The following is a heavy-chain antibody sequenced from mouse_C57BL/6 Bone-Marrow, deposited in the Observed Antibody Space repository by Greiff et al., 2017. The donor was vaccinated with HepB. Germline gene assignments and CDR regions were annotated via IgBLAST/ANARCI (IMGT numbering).Heavy chain of an antibody. D-gene: IGHD2-3*01. V-gene: IGHV1-72*01. Sequence: VQLQQPGAELVKPGASVKLSCKASGYTFTSYWMHWVKQRPGRGLEWIGRIDPNSGGTKYNEKFKSKATLTVDKPSSTAYMPRSSLTSEDSAVYYCARYDGYFPFAYWGQGTLVTVSA. CDR3: ARYDGYFPFAY. J-gene: IGHJ3*01. CDR2: IDPNSGGT. CDR1: GYTFTSYW.